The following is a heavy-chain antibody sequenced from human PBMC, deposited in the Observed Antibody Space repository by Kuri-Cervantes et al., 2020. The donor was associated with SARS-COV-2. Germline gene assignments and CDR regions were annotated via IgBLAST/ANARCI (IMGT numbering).Heavy chain of an antibody. D-gene: IGHD1-1*01. V-gene: IGHV3-7*01. CDR2: IKQDGSEK. J-gene: IGHJ4*02. CDR1: GFTFSYYY. CDR3: VRDGDHWNFDY. Sequence: GGSLRLSCAASGFTFSYYYMSGVRQAPGKGLEWVANIKQDGSEKYYVGSVKGRFTISRDNAKNSLYLQMNSLRAEDTAVYYCVRDGDHWNFDYWGQGTLVTVSS.